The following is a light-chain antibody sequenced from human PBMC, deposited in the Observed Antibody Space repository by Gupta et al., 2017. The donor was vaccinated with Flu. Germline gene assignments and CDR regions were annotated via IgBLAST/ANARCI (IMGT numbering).Light chain of an antibody. J-gene: IGLJ1*01. CDR2: EVT. CDR1: SSDVGGYNY. Sequence: QSALTQPASVPGSLGQSITVSCTGTSSDVGGYNYVSWYQQHPGKAPKLMIYEVTSRPSGVSNRFSGSKSGNTASLTISGLQAEDEAYYYCSSYTSTGTLIFGTGTKVSVL. V-gene: IGLV2-14*01. CDR3: SSYTSTGTLI.